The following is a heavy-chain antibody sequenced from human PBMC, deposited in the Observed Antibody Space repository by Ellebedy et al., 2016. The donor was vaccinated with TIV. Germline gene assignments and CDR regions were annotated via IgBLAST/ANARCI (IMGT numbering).Heavy chain of an antibody. D-gene: IGHD6-13*01. V-gene: IGHV3-30*02. Sequence: PGGSLRLSCAASGFSFSAYGMHWVRQAPGKGLEWVAYIRDDGSNKYYADSVKGRFTISRDNSDNTLHLHMSSLRADDTAVYYCAKGRSAAVDYWGQGTLVTVSS. CDR3: AKGRSAAVDY. CDR2: IRDDGSNK. CDR1: GFSFSAYG. J-gene: IGHJ4*02.